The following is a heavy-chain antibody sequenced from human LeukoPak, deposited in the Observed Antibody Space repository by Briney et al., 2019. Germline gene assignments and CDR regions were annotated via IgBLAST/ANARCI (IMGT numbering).Heavy chain of an antibody. V-gene: IGHV3-23*01. D-gene: IGHD2-15*01. Sequence: PGGSLRLSCAASGFTFNSYAMYWVRQAPGKGLEWISGIFGSGGSPHYADSVKGRFTISRDNSQNTVYLQLDRLRVEDTALYYCEKTTVGYSSGRYPGWPVDYWGQGALVTVSS. J-gene: IGHJ4*02. CDR1: GFTFNSYA. CDR3: EKTTVGYSSGRYPGWPVDY. CDR2: IFGSGGSP.